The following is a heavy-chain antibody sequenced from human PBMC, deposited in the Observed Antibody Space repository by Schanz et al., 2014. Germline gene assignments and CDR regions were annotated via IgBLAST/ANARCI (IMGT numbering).Heavy chain of an antibody. V-gene: IGHV3-23*04. CDR3: AKDRSWDYDSSGYFDY. D-gene: IGHD3-22*01. CDR2: IGTSGGT. Sequence: VQLVESGGGVVQPGRSLRLSCAASTFTFSSDWMSWVRQAPGKGLEWVSAIGTSGGTNYAESVKGRFTISRDNSKNTLYLQMNSLRAEDTAVYYCAKDRSWDYDSSGYFDYWGQGTLVTVSS. J-gene: IGHJ4*02. CDR1: TFTFSSDW.